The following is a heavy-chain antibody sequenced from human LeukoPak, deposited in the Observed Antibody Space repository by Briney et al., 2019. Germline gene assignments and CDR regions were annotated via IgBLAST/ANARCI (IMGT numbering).Heavy chain of an antibody. D-gene: IGHD3-9*01. CDR1: GGSFSGYY. CDR2: INHSGST. CDR3: ARSPNDWLLQNMGYYYGMDV. V-gene: IGHV4-34*01. Sequence: SETLSLTCAVYGGSFSGYYWSWVRQPPGKGLEWIGEINHSGSTNYNPSLKSRVTISADTSKSQFSLRLSSVTAADTAVYYCARSPNDWLLQNMGYYYGMDVWGQGTTVTVSS. J-gene: IGHJ6*02.